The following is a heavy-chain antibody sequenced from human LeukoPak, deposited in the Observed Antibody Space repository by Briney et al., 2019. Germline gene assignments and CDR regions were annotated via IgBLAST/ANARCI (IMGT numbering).Heavy chain of an antibody. J-gene: IGHJ4*02. CDR1: GGSISSSSYY. D-gene: IGHD6-19*01. CDR3: ARDVRIAVAGTESYFDY. Sequence: SETLSLTCTVSGGSISSSSYYWGWIRQPPGKGLEWIGSIYHSGSTNYNPSLKSRVTISVDKSKNQFSLKLSSVTAADTAVYYCARDVRIAVAGTESYFDYWGQGTLVTVSS. V-gene: IGHV4-39*07. CDR2: IYHSGST.